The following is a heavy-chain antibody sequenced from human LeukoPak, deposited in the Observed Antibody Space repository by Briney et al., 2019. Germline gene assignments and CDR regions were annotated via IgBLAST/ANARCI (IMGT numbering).Heavy chain of an antibody. V-gene: IGHV4-34*01. CDR3: ARGRLDYGDYGLWFDP. CDR1: GGSFSGYY. Sequence: NPSETLPLTCAVYGGSFSGYYWSWIRQPPGKGLEWIGEINHSGSTNYNPSLKSRVTISVDTSKNQFSLKLSSVTAADTAVYYCARGRLDYGDYGLWFDPWGQGTLVTVSS. J-gene: IGHJ5*02. CDR2: INHSGST. D-gene: IGHD4-17*01.